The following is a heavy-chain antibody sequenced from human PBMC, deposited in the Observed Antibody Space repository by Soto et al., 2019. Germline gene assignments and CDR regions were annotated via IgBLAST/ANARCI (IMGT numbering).Heavy chain of an antibody. CDR1: GGTLNGNF. Sequence: QVQLQQWGAGLLKPSETLSLTCAVSGGTLNGNFWGWIRQPPGKRLEWIGEIKPNGDTNYNSSLKSRVTISVDTSKNQFSLKLTSVTAADTAVYYCARERDSLLAASYYFDHWGQGTVVTVSS. J-gene: IGHJ4*02. CDR2: IKPNGDT. V-gene: IGHV4-34*01. D-gene: IGHD5-12*01. CDR3: ARERDSLLAASYYFDH.